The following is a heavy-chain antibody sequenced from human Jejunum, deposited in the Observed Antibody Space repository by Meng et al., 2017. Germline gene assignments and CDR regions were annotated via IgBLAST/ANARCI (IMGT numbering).Heavy chain of an antibody. V-gene: IGHV4-61*01. CDR1: GGSVSSGSYY. D-gene: IGHD5-18*01. Sequence: QLQESGPGLVGPSETLSLTCTVSGGSVSSGSYYWSWIRQPPGKGLEWIGYIYYGGTTNYNPSLKSRVTISADTSKNQFSLKLSSVTAADTAVYYCARGSRGYSYGWGQGTLVTVSS. J-gene: IGHJ4*02. CDR2: IYYGGTT. CDR3: ARGSRGYSYG.